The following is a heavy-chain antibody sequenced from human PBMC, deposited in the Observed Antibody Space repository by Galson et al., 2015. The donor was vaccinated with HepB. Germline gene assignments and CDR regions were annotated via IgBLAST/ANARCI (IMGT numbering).Heavy chain of an antibody. CDR1: GFPCDDFA. V-gene: IGHV3-9*01. J-gene: IGHJ6*02. CDR2: LYCKTGGT. CDR3: LRETSLGGADG. Sequence: SLRLSCAFSGFPCDDFAMHWVRQSPGKGLEWVSGLYCKTGGTGYADSVRGRFTVSRDNSQKFLFLQMNSLRVEDTALYYCLRETSLGGADGWGQGTAVTVSS. D-gene: IGHD4-17*01.